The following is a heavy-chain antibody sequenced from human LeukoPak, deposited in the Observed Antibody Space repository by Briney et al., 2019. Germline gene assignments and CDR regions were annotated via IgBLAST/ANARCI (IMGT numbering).Heavy chain of an antibody. V-gene: IGHV1-2*02. CDR3: ASCRGSGTSCYEWDF. J-gene: IGHJ4*02. CDR2: INPNSGGT. CDR1: GYTFTAHY. Sequence: ASVKVSCKASGYTFTAHYIHWVRQAPGQGLEWMGWINPNSGGTNYAQKFQGGVTMTRDTSISTAYMELSSLRSDDTAVYYCASCRGSGTSCYEWDFWGQGTLVTVSS. D-gene: IGHD2-2*01.